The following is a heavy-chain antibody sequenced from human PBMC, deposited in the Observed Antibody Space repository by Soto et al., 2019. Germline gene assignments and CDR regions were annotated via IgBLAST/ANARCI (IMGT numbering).Heavy chain of an antibody. CDR2: ISYHGSQK. CDR3: ARVTASTWHANWFAA. Sequence: SLRLSCTAPGFEFRSTGMDWDRQAPGKGLEWVAVISYHGSQKPYGDPVKGRFAVSRDNSNNTLFLQMHTLRPDDTPVHYCARVTASTWHANWFAAWGQGTLVTVSS. J-gene: IGHJ5*02. D-gene: IGHD5-18*01. V-gene: IGHV3-30*03. CDR1: GFEFRSTG.